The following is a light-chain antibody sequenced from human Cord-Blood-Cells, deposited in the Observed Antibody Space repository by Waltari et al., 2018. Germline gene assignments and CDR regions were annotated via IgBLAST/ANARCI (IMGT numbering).Light chain of an antibody. CDR1: QSVSSSY. V-gene: IGKV3-20*01. Sequence: EIVLTQSRGTLSLSPGERATLPCRASQSVSSSYLAWYQQKPGQAPRLLIYGASSRATGIPDRFSGSGSGTDFTLTSSRLEPEDFAVYYWQQYGSSRTFGQGTKAEIK. CDR3: QQYGSSRT. CDR2: GAS. J-gene: IGKJ1*01.